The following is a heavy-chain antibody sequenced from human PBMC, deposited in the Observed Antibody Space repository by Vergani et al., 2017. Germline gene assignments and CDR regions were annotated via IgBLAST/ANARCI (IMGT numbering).Heavy chain of an antibody. CDR1: GGSVSSGSYY. J-gene: IGHJ4*02. CDR2: IYYSGST. D-gene: IGHD3-22*01. CDR3: ARDPGPAYDSSGLWSPSYYFDY. Sequence: QVQLQESGPGLVKPSETLSLTCTVSGGSVSSGSYYWSWIRQPPGKGLEWIGYIYYSGSTNYNPSLKSRVTISVDTPKNQFSLKLSSVNAAYTAVYYCARDPGPAYDSSGLWSPSYYFDYWGQGTLVTVSS. V-gene: IGHV4-61*01.